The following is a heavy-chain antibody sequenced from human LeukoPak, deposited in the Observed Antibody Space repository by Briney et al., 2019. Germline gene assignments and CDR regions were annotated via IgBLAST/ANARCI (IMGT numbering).Heavy chain of an antibody. V-gene: IGHV4-39*01. CDR2: IYYTGST. D-gene: IGHD3-10*01. J-gene: IGHJ4*02. CDR3: ASLRPGGRQDY. CDR1: GGSISSSSYY. Sequence: SETLSLTCTVSGGSISSSSYYWGWVRQPPGKGLEYIGCIYYTGSTYYNPSLKSRVTISVDTSKNQFSLKPSSVTAADSAVYYCASLRPGGRQDYWGQGTLVTVSS.